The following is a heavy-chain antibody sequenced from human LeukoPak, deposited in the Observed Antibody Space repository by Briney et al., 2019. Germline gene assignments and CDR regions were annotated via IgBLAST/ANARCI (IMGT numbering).Heavy chain of an antibody. J-gene: IGHJ6*02. Sequence: PGRSLRLSCAASGFTFSSYAMHWVRQAPGKGLEWVAVISYDGSNKYYADSVKGRFTISRDNSKNTLYLQMNSLRAEDTAVYYCASSVTMVREGGMDVWGQGTTVTVSS. V-gene: IGHV3-30-3*01. CDR3: ASSVTMVREGGMDV. CDR2: ISYDGSNK. D-gene: IGHD3-10*01. CDR1: GFTFSSYA.